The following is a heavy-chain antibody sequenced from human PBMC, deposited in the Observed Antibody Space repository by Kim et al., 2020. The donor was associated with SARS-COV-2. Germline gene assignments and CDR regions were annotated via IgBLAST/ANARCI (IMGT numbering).Heavy chain of an antibody. CDR2: IYHSGST. J-gene: IGHJ4*02. CDR1: GYSISSGYY. D-gene: IGHD6-19*01. Sequence: SETLSLTCTVSGYSISSGYYWGWIRQPPGKGLEWIETIYHSGSTYYNPSLRGRVTISVDTSRNQFSLKLSSVTAADTAIYYCARGLSPVAGSYYFDYWGQGILVTVSS. CDR3: ARGLSPVAGSYYFDY. V-gene: IGHV4-38-2*02.